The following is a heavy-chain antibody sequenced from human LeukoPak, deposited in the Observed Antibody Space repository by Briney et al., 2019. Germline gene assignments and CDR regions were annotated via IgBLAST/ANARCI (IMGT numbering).Heavy chain of an antibody. D-gene: IGHD3-22*01. Sequence: ASVKVSCKASGYTFTGYYMHWVRQAPGQGLEWMGWINPNSGGTNYAQKFQGWVTMTRDTSISTAYMELSRLRSDDTAVYYCARGHYYDSSGYYPSNYYYGMDVWGQGTTVTVSS. V-gene: IGHV1-2*04. CDR2: INPNSGGT. CDR3: ARGHYYDSSGYYPSNYYYGMDV. J-gene: IGHJ6*02. CDR1: GYTFTGYY.